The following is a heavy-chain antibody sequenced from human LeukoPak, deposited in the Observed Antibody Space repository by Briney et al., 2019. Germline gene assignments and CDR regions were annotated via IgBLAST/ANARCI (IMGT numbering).Heavy chain of an antibody. Sequence: TGGSLRLSCAASGFTFSSSWMAWVRQTPGKGLEWVANINQAGSDKNYVDSVKGRFTISRDNGKNSLYLQMNSLRAEDTALYYSARDYYTSGSHWGQGTLVIVSS. CDR1: GFTFSSSW. V-gene: IGHV3-7*01. J-gene: IGHJ4*02. CDR3: ARDYYTSGSH. D-gene: IGHD3-10*01. CDR2: INQAGSDK.